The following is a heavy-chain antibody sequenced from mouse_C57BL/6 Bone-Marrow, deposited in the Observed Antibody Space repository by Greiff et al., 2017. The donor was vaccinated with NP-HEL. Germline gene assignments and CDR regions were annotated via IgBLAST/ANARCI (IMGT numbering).Heavy chain of an antibody. CDR3: TRDYYGSSDVESVLYFDV. Sequence: LQESGAELVRPGASVTLSCKASGYTFTDYEMHWVKQTPVHGLEWIGAIDPETGGTAYNQKFKGKAILTADKSSSTAYMELRSLTSEDSAVYYCTRDYYGSSDVESVLYFDVWGTGTTVTVSS. D-gene: IGHD1-1*01. CDR2: IDPETGGT. CDR1: GYTFTDYE. J-gene: IGHJ1*03. V-gene: IGHV1-15*01.